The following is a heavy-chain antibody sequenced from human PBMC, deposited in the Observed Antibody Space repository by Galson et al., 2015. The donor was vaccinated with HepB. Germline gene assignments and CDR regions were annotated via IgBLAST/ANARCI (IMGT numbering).Heavy chain of an antibody. CDR2: ISGSSSSI. Sequence: SCAASGFTFSSYSMNWVRQAPGKGLEWVSYISGSSSSIYYADSVKGRFAISRDNAKKSLSLQMNSLRAEDTAVYYCARDVGDFYYYGMDVWGQGTTVTVSS. J-gene: IGHJ6*02. V-gene: IGHV3-48*04. CDR1: GFTFSSYS. D-gene: IGHD1-26*01. CDR3: ARDVGDFYYYGMDV.